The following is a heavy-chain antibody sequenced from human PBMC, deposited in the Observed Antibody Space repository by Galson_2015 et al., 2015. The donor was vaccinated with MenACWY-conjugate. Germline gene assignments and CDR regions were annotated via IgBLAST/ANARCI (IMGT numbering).Heavy chain of an antibody. CDR1: GLTFSSYW. V-gene: IGHV3-7*03. CDR3: ARARIVVPAAMKYYYYGMDV. CDR2: IKQDGSEK. J-gene: IGHJ6*02. D-gene: IGHD2-2*01. Sequence: SLRLSCAASGLTFSSYWMSWVRQAPGKGLEWVANIKQDGSEKYYVDSVKGRFTISRDYAKNSLYLQMNSLRAEDTAVYYCARARIVVPAAMKYYYYGMDVWGQGTTVTVSS.